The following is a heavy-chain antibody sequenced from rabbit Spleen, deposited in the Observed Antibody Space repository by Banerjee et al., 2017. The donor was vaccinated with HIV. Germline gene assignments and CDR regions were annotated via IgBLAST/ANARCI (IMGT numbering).Heavy chain of an antibody. Sequence: QSLEESGGDLVQPEGSLTLTCTASGFSFSSSYYMCWVRQAPGRGLEWVACIYPDAIGSTVYASWAKGRFTISKTSSTTVTLQLNSLSAADTARYFCASAYSDIYFNLWGPGTLVTVS. D-gene: IGHD6-1*01. V-gene: IGHV1S40*01. CDR3: ASAYSDIYFNL. CDR1: GFSFSSSYY. CDR2: IYPDAIGST. J-gene: IGHJ4*01.